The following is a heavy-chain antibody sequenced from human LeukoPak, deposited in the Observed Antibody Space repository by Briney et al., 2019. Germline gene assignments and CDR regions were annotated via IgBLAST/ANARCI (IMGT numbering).Heavy chain of an antibody. Sequence: ASVKVSCKASGRTFSTYAFSWVRQAPGQGLEWVGGSIPILGSAKYAQRFQDRVTITADDSTATAYMEVSSLRSEDTATYYCAIQSDQQKGSWMTTFDNWGQGTLVTVSS. J-gene: IGHJ4*02. CDR1: GRTFSTYA. D-gene: IGHD4-11*01. CDR2: SIPILGSA. CDR3: AIQSDQQKGSWMTTFDN. V-gene: IGHV1-69*13.